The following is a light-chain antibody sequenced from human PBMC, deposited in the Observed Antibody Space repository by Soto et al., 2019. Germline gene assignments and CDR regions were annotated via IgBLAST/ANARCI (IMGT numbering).Light chain of an antibody. CDR1: SSDVGSYNY. V-gene: IGLV2-8*01. CDR3: SSYAGSNNHVI. Sequence: QSALTQPPSASGSPGQSVTISCTGTSSDVGSYNYVSWYQQHPGKAPKLIIYEVSKRPSGVPDRFSGSKSGNTASLTVSGLQAEDEADYYCSSYAGSNNHVIFGGGTQLTVL. J-gene: IGLJ2*01. CDR2: EVS.